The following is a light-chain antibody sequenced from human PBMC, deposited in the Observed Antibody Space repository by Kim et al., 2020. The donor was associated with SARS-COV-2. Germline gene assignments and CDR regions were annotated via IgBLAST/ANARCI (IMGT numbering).Light chain of an antibody. CDR2: YDR. CDR3: QLWDSSSNHLV. J-gene: IGLJ3*02. V-gene: IGLV3-21*04. Sequence: APGQTARSTCEENNSGTKSVPWYQQRPGQAPALVIYYDRDRASGIPERFSGSNSGDMATLLISRVEAVDEADYYCQLWDSSSNHLVFGGGTQLTVL. CDR1: NSGTKS.